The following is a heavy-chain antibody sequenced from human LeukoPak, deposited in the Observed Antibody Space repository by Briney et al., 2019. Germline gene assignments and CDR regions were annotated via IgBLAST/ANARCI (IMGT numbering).Heavy chain of an antibody. CDR1: GGSISSSSYY. CDR2: IYYSGST. CDR3: ARRRHSGSYLIDY. J-gene: IGHJ4*02. V-gene: IGHV4-39*01. D-gene: IGHD1-26*01. Sequence: SETLSLTCTVSGGSISSSSYYWGWIRRPPGKGLEWIGSIYYSGSTYYNPSLKSRVTISVDTSKNQFSLKLSSVTAADTAVYYCARRRHSGSYLIDYWGQGTLVTVSS.